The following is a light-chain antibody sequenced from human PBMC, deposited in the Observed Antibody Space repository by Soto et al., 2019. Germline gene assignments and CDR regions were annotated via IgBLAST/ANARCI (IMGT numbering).Light chain of an antibody. V-gene: IGKV3D-11*02. CDR3: QQRSNWQIT. J-gene: IGKJ5*01. CDR1: QSVISSY. CDR2: DAS. Sequence: EILLTQYPAPLSLAPGGRSPPPRRASQSVISSYLAWYQQKPGQAPRLLIYDASNRVTGIPARFRGSGSGTDFTLTISSLEPDDFAVYYCQQRSNWQITFGQGTRLEI.